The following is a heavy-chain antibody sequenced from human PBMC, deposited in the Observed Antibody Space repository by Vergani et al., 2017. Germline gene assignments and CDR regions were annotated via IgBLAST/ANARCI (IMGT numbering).Heavy chain of an antibody. CDR2: IYPGDSDT. V-gene: IGHV5-51*01. CDR1: GYSFTSYW. J-gene: IGHJ4*02. CDR3: ARLAMVRGVIMYYFDY. D-gene: IGHD3-10*01. Sequence: EVQLVPSGAEVKKPGESLKISCKGSGYSFTSYWIGWVRQMPGKGLEWMGIIYPGDSDTRYSPSFQGQVTISADKSISTAYLQWSSLKASDTAMYYCARLAMVRGVIMYYFDYWGQGTLVTVSS.